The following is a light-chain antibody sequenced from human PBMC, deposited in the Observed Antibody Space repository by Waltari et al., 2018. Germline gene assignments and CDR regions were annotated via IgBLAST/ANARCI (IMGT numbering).Light chain of an antibody. Sequence: EIVMTQSPVTLSVSPGERATLSCRASQSISSNVAWYQQNPSQSPSLLIQGASTRATGIPARFSGSGSGTDFPLTISSLQSEDFAVYFCQQYNTWPTFGGGTK. CDR2: GAS. CDR1: QSISSN. V-gene: IGKV3-15*01. J-gene: IGKJ4*01. CDR3: QQYNTWPT.